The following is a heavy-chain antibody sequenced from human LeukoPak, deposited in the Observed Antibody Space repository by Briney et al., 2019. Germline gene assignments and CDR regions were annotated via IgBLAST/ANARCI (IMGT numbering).Heavy chain of an antibody. Sequence: SETLSLTCTVSGGSVSTHYWSWVRQPPGKGLEWIGYIYYSGSTDYNPSLKSRVTMSLDTSKTQFSLNLSSVTAADTALYYCARAVTTLGAPVAKGFDCWGRGTLVSVSS. V-gene: IGHV4-59*02. CDR3: ARAVTTLGAPVAKGFDC. CDR2: IYYSGST. J-gene: IGHJ4*02. CDR1: GGSVSTHY. D-gene: IGHD4-17*01.